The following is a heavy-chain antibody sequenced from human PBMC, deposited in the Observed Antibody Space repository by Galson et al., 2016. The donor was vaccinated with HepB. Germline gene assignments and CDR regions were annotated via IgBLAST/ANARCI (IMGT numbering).Heavy chain of an antibody. D-gene: IGHD3-3*01. V-gene: IGHV2-70*01. J-gene: IGHJ6*02. CDR1: GFSLGTSGMC. CDR2: IDWEDDK. CDR3: ARTRVDFRGGYYVVDV. Sequence: PALVKPTQTLTLTCTFSGFSLGTSGMCVTWIRQPPGKALEWLALIDWEDDKYYSSYLKTTLTISKDTSKSQVVLTMTNGDPVDTATYYCARTRVDFRGGYYVVDVWGQGTTVTVSS.